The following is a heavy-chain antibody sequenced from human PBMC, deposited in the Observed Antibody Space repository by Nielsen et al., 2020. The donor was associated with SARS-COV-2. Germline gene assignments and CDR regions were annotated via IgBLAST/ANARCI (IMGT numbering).Heavy chain of an antibody. D-gene: IGHD3-10*01. CDR3: ARCDGSGSYYWFDP. CDR2: IYYSGST. Sequence: SETLSLTCTVSGGSISSYYWSWIRQPPGKGLEWIGYIYYSGSTNYNPSLKSRVTISVDTSKNQFSLKLSSVTAADTAVYYCARCDGSGSYYWFDPWGQGTLVTVSS. CDR1: GGSISSYY. J-gene: IGHJ5*02. V-gene: IGHV4-59*01.